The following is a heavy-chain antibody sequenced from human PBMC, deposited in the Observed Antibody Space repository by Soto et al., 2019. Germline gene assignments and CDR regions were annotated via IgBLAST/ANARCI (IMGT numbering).Heavy chain of an antibody. J-gene: IGHJ5*02. Sequence: QVQLVESGGGLVKPGGSLRLSCAASGFTFSDYYMSWIRQAPGKGLEWVSYISSSGSTIYYADSVKGRFTSSRDNANNSLYLQMNSLRAEDTAVYYCARVHYYDSSGRVNWFDPWGQGTLVTVSS. V-gene: IGHV3-11*01. D-gene: IGHD3-22*01. CDR2: ISSSGSTI. CDR1: GFTFSDYY. CDR3: ARVHYYDSSGRVNWFDP.